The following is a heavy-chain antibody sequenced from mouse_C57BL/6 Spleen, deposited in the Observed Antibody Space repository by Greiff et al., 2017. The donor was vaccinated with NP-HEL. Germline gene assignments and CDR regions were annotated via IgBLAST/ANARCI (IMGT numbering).Heavy chain of an antibody. V-gene: IGHV1-54*01. J-gene: IGHJ3*01. CDR1: GYAFTNYL. Sequence: QVQLQQSGAELVRPGTSVKVSCKASGYAFTNYLIEWVKQRPGQGLEWIGVLNPGSGGTNYNEKFKGKATLTADKSSSTAYMQLSSLTSEDSAVYFCARDYGSSLAWFAYWGQGTLVTVSA. CDR3: ARDYGSSLAWFAY. D-gene: IGHD1-1*01. CDR2: LNPGSGGT.